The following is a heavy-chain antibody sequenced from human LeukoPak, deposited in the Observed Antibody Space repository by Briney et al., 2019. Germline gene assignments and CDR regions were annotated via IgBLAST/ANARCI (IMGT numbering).Heavy chain of an antibody. CDR1: GFFFDDYG. CDR2: ISWQSNTR. Sequence: GGSLRLSCAASGFFFDDYGMQWARHVPGRGLEGVSGISWQSNTRKYADSVRGRFTISRDNAKNSLYLQMNSLKLEDAALYYCVKDRDFWSGLDVWGQGTMVTVS. CDR3: VKDRDFWSGLDV. J-gene: IGHJ6*02. D-gene: IGHD3-3*01. V-gene: IGHV3-9*01.